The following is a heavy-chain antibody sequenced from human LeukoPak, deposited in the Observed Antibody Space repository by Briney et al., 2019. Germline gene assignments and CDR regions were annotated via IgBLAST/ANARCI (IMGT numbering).Heavy chain of an antibody. V-gene: IGHV1-18*01. CDR1: GYTFTSYG. D-gene: IGHD2-15*01. CDR3: ARLSVVAATLDY. Sequence: ASVKVSCKASGYTFTSYGIGWVRQAPGQGLEWMGWISAYNGNTNYAQKLQGRVTMTTDTSTSTAYMGLRSLRSDDTAVYYCARLSVVAATLDYWGQGTLVTVSS. J-gene: IGHJ4*02. CDR2: ISAYNGNT.